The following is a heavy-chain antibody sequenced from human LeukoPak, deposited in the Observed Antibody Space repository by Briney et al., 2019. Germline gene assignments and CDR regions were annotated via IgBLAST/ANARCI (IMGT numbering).Heavy chain of an antibody. V-gene: IGHV3-30*04. J-gene: IGHJ4*02. CDR3: ARGYGSGSYFLALDY. D-gene: IGHD3-10*01. CDR1: GFTFSNYA. Sequence: GGSLRLSCAASGFTFSNYAMHWVRQAPDQGLEWVAVISYDGTNIYYADSVKGRFTISRDNSKSTLYLQMNSLRAEDTAVYYCARGYGSGSYFLALDYWGQGTLVTVSS. CDR2: ISYDGTNI.